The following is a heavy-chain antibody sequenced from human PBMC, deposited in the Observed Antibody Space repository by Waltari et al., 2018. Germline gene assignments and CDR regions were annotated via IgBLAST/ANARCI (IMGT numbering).Heavy chain of an antibody. Sequence: QVQLQESGPGLVKPSGTLSLTCAVSGGSISSSNWWSWVRQPPGKGLEWIGEIYHSGGTNYNPSLKSRVTISVDKSKNQFSLKLSSVTAADTAVYYCARATPPEGDYLGDAFDIWGQGTMVTVSS. D-gene: IGHD4-17*01. CDR3: ARATPPEGDYLGDAFDI. CDR1: GGSISSSNW. CDR2: IYHSGGT. J-gene: IGHJ3*02. V-gene: IGHV4-4*02.